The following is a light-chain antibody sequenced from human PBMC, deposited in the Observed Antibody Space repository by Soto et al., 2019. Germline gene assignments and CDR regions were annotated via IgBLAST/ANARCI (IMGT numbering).Light chain of an antibody. CDR1: QSVSSSY. V-gene: IGKV3-20*01. CDR3: QQYGSSPWT. J-gene: IGKJ1*01. CDR2: GAS. Sequence: EIVLTQSPGTLSLSPGERATLSCRASQSVSSSYLAWYQQKPGQAPRLLIYGASSRATGITDRFSGSGSGTDCTLIISRLEPEDFAVYYSQQYGSSPWTFGQGTKVEIK.